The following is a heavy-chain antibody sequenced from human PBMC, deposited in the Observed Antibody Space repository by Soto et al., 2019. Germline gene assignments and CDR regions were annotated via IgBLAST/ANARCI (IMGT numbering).Heavy chain of an antibody. D-gene: IGHD4-17*01. V-gene: IGHV4-31*03. CDR3: ARVLWSTVSPTRDSWFAP. Sequence: SETLSLTCTVSGGSISSGGYYLSWIRQHPGKGLEWIGYIYSSGSTFYNPSLKSRVTISVDTSKNQFSLNLNSVTAADTAVYYCARVLWSTVSPTRDSWFAPWGQGALVTVSS. CDR2: IYSSGST. J-gene: IGHJ5*02. CDR1: GGSISSGGYY.